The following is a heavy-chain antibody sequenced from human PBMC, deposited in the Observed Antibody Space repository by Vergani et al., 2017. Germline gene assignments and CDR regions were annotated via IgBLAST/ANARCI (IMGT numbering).Heavy chain of an antibody. CDR2: FDPEDGET. Sequence: QVQLVQSGAEVKKPGASVKVSCKVSGYTLTELSMHWVRRAPGKGLEWRGGFDPEDGETIYAQKFQGRVTMTEDTSTDTAYMELSSLRSEDTAVYYCATMGMVRGHILGYHFDYWGQGTLVTVSS. J-gene: IGHJ4*02. CDR3: ATMGMVRGHILGYHFDY. D-gene: IGHD3-10*01. V-gene: IGHV1-24*01. CDR1: GYTLTELS.